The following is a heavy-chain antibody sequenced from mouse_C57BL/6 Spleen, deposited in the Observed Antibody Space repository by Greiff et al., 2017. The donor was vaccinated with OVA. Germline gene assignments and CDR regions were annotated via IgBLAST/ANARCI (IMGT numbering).Heavy chain of an antibody. V-gene: IGHV2-2*01. J-gene: IGHJ1*03. CDR1: GFSLTSYG. CDR2: IWSGGST. D-gene: IGHD2-4*01. Sequence: QVQLQQSGPGLVQPSQSLSITCTVSGFSLTSYGVHWVRQSPGKGLEWLGVIWSGGSTDYNAAFISRLSISKDNSKSQVFFKMNSLQADDTAIYYCASYDYDVSYWYFDVWGTGTTVTVSS. CDR3: ASYDYDVSYWYFDV.